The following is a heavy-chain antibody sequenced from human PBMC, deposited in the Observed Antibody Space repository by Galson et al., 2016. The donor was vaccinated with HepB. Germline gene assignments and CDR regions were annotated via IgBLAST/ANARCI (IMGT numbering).Heavy chain of an antibody. CDR1: GDSVYNNGAA. CDR2: TFYRSTWEN. D-gene: IGHD3-10*01. V-gene: IGHV6-1*01. J-gene: IGHJ6*02. Sequence: CAISGDSVYNNGAAWVWIRQSPSRGLEWRGRTFYRSTWENHYAGSVKTRTTISPDTSRNQFSLHLNSVTPEDTAVYYCARAVMLGRGMDVWGQGTTVTVSS. CDR3: ARAVMLGRGMDV.